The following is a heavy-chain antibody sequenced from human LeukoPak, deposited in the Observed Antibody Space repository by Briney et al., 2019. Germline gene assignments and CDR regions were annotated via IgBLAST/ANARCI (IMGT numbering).Heavy chain of an antibody. CDR3: ARTYYGSGSYFKGAFDI. CDR2: IYYSGST. D-gene: IGHD3-10*01. V-gene: IGHV4-39*07. J-gene: IGHJ3*02. Sequence: SETLSLTCTVSGGSISSSSYYWGWIRQPPGKGLEWIGSIYYSGSTYYNPSLKSRVTISVDTSKNQFSLKLSSVTAADTAVYYCARTYYGSGSYFKGAFDIWGQGTMVTVSS. CDR1: GGSISSSSYY.